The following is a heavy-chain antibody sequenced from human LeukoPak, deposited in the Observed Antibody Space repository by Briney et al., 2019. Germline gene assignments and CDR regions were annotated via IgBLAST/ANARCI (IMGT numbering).Heavy chain of an antibody. CDR1: GGSISSYY. D-gene: IGHD5-24*01. V-gene: IGHV4-59*01. CDR2: IYYSGST. CDR3: ARCVEMATYEFDP. J-gene: IGHJ5*02. Sequence: SETLSLTCTVSGGSISSYYWSWIRQPPGKGLEWIGYIYYSGSTNYNPSLRSRVTISVDTSKNQFSLKLSSVTAADTAVYYCARCVEMATYEFDPWGQRTLVTVSS.